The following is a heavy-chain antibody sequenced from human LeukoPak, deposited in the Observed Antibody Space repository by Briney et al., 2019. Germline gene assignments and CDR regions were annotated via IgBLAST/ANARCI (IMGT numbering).Heavy chain of an antibody. Sequence: GGSLRLSCTASGFAFRSHAMHWVRQAPGKGLEWVAFIRYDGSKKFYADSVKGRFTISRDNSKNTLYLQMNSLRAEDTAVYYCAKIPYGDYVLDYYYYMDVWGKGTTVTISS. D-gene: IGHD4-17*01. CDR3: AKIPYGDYVLDYYYYMDV. J-gene: IGHJ6*03. CDR1: GFAFRSHA. CDR2: IRYDGSKK. V-gene: IGHV3-30*02.